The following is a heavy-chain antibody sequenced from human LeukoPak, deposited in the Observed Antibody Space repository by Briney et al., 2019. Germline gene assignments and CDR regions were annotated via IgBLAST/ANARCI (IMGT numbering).Heavy chain of an antibody. CDR2: IYYSGST. CDR3: ASLYNSSGYYPDPFEY. CDR1: GGSISSSCYY. Sequence: PSETLSLTCTVSGGSISSSCYYWGWIRQPPGKGLEWIGSIYYSGSTYYNPSLKSRVTISVDTSKNQFSLKLSSVTAADTAVYYCASLYNSSGYYPDPFEYWGQGTLVTVSS. D-gene: IGHD3-22*01. J-gene: IGHJ4*02. V-gene: IGHV4-39*01.